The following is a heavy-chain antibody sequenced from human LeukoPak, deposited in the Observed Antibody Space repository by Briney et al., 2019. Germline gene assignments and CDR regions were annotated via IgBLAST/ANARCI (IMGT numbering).Heavy chain of an antibody. V-gene: IGHV3-53*01. CDR3: ARFEYSSSCFDY. D-gene: IGHD6-6*01. Sequence: GGPLRLSCAASGFTVSSNYMSWVRQAPGKGLEWVSVIYSGGSTYYADSVKGRFTISRDNSKNTLYLQMNSLRAEDTAVYYCARFEYSSSCFDYWGQGTLVTVSS. CDR2: IYSGGST. J-gene: IGHJ4*02. CDR1: GFTVSSNY.